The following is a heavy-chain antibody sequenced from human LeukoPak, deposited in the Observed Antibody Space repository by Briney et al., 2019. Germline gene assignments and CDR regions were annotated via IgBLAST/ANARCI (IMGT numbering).Heavy chain of an antibody. CDR3: ARDLGYCSSTSCQRNWFDP. D-gene: IGHD2-2*01. CDR2: IIPIFGTA. CDR1: VGTFISYA. J-gene: IGHJ5*02. Sequence: SVKVSCKASVGTFISYAISWVRQAPGQGLEWMGGIIPIFGTANYAQKFQGRVTITADESTSTAYMELSSLRSEDTAVYYCARDLGYCSSTSCQRNWFDPWGQGTLVTVSS. V-gene: IGHV1-69*13.